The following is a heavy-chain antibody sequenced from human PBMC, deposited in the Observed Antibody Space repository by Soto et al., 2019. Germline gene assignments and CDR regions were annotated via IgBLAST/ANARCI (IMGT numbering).Heavy chain of an antibody. CDR1: GFTFSDHY. CDR2: ISGGGDII. V-gene: IGHV3-11*01. D-gene: IGHD6-25*01. J-gene: IGHJ4*02. Sequence: PGGTLRLSCAASGFTFSDHYMTWIRQAPGKGPEWLSYISGGGDIISYADSVKGRFIISRDNAKRSLYLQTNSLTVEDTAVYYCSRDPRLADYWGQGTLVT. CDR3: SRDPRLADY.